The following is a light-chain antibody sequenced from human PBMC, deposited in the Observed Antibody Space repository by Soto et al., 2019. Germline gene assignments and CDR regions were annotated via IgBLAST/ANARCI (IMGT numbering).Light chain of an antibody. CDR1: SNDGGEYNY. V-gene: IGLV2-14*03. J-gene: IGLJ2*01. CDR3: SSYTSTSVV. CDR2: DVS. Sequence: QSALTQPASVSGSPGQSITISCTGTSNDGGEYNYVSWYQQHPGRAPKFIIYDVSNRPSGVSNRFSGSKSGNTASLTISGLQAEDEADYYCSSYTSTSVVFGGGTKLTVL.